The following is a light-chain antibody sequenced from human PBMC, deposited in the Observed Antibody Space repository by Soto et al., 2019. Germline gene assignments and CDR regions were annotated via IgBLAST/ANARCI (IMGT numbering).Light chain of an antibody. CDR3: QQYNSYPWT. Sequence: DIQMTQSPSSLSASVGDRVTITCRASQTISSYLHWYQQKPGKAPKLLIYAASSLQSGVPSRFSGSGSGTHFTLTISSLQPEDFATYYCQQYNSYPWTFGQGTKV. J-gene: IGKJ1*01. CDR2: AAS. V-gene: IGKV1-39*01. CDR1: QTISSY.